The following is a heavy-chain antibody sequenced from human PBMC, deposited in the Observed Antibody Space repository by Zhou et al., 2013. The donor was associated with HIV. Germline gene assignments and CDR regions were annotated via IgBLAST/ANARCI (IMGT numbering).Heavy chain of an antibody. CDR1: GYTFTNYY. CDR3: ARDRAFGYYYDSSGYCLDY. CDR2: VNPSSGFT. D-gene: IGHD3-22*01. J-gene: IGHJ4*02. V-gene: IGHV1-46*01. Sequence: QVQLVQSGAEVKKPGASVRVSCKASGYTFTNYYMHWVRQAPGQGLEWMGIVNPSSGFTSYAHKFQGRVTMTRDMSTSTVYMELSSLRSDDTAVYYCARDRAFGYYYDSSGYCLDYWGQGTLVTVSS.